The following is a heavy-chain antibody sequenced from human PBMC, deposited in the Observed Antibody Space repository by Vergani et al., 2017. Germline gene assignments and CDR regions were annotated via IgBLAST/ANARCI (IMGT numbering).Heavy chain of an antibody. CDR3: ARQIEQQLPSGGYYYYMDV. V-gene: IGHV5-51*01. CDR2: IYPGDSAT. CDR1: GYSFTSYW. Sequence: EVQLVQSGAEVKKPGESLKISCKGSGYSFTSYWIGWVRQMPGKGLEWMGIIYPGDSATRYSPSFQGQVTISADKSISTAYLQWSSLKASDTAMYYCARQIEQQLPSGGYYYYMDVWGKGTTVTVSS. D-gene: IGHD6-13*01. J-gene: IGHJ6*03.